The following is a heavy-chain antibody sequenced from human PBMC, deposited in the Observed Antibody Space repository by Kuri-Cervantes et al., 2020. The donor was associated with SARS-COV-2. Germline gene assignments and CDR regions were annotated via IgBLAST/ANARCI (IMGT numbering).Heavy chain of an antibody. CDR2: IIPILGTA. CDR1: GGTFSSYA. D-gene: IGHD3-3*01. J-gene: IGHJ4*02. V-gene: IGHV1-69*04. Sequence: SVKGSCKASGGTFSSYAISWVRQAPGQGLEWMGRIIPILGTANYAQKFQGRVTITADKSTSTAYMELSSLRSEDTAVYYCASYRDFWSGTAGIDYWGQGTLVTVSS. CDR3: ASYRDFWSGTAGIDY.